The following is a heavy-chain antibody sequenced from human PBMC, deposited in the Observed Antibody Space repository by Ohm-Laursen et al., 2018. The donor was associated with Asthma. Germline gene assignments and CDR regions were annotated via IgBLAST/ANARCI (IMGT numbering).Heavy chain of an antibody. CDR1: GLPFSNFW. CDR3: ARQQGYGGNADYYYYGMDV. J-gene: IGHJ6*02. V-gene: IGHV3-21*01. Sequence: SLRLSCAASGLPFSNFWMNWVRQAPGKGLEWVSSISSSSSYIYYADSVKGRFTISRDNSRNTLYLQMNSLRAEDTAVYYCARQQGYGGNADYYYYGMDVWGQGTTVTVSS. CDR2: ISSSSSYI. D-gene: IGHD4-23*01.